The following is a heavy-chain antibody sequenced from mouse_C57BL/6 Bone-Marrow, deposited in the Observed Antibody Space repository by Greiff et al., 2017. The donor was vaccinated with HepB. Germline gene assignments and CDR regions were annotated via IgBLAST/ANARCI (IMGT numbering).Heavy chain of an antibody. V-gene: IGHV5-6*02. CDR2: ISSGGSYT. CDR1: GFTFSSYG. CDR3: ASRPVRHAVDF. Sequence: EVNLVESGGDLVKPGGSLKLSCAASGFTFSSYGMAWVRQTPDKRLEWVATISSGGSYTYYPDSVKERCTITIDNAKNTLYLQMSRLMSEDTAMYYCASRPVRHAVDFGGQGTSVTVSS. D-gene: IGHD2-14*01. J-gene: IGHJ4*01.